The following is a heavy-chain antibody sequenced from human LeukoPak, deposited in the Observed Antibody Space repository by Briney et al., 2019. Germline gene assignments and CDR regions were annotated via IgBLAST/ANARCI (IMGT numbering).Heavy chain of an antibody. V-gene: IGHV4-59*01. D-gene: IGHD4-17*01. CDR1: GGSISSYY. CDR2: IYYSGST. J-gene: IGHJ6*02. Sequence: PSETLSLTCTVSGGSISSYYWSWIRQPPGKGLEWIGYIYYSGSTNYNPSFKSRVTISVDTSKNQFSLKLSSVTAADTAVYYCARVGDYGDYYYYGMDVWGQGTTVTVSS. CDR3: ARVGDYGDYYYYGMDV.